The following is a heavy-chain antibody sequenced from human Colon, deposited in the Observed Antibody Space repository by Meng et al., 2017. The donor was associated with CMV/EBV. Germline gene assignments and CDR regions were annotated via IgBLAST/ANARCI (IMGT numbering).Heavy chain of an antibody. CDR1: GFTFSNYL. D-gene: IGHD1-26*01. V-gene: IGHV3-74*01. CDR3: ARDLEWELSFDP. J-gene: IGHJ5*02. CDR2: IKTDGSTT. Sequence: VRPVESGGGLVQPGGSLRLSCAASGFTFSNYLMHWVRQAPGKGLVWVSRIKTDGSTTNYADSVKGRFTISRDNAKNTLYLQMNSLRAEDTAVYYCARDLEWELSFDPWGQGTLVTVPS.